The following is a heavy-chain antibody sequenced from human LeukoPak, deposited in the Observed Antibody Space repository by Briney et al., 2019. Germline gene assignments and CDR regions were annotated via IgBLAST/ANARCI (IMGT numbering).Heavy chain of an antibody. V-gene: IGHV1-69*05. CDR2: IIPIFGTA. CDR1: GGTFSSYA. CDR3: ARSGGTNAPFDP. J-gene: IGHJ5*02. Sequence: SVKVSCKASGGTFSSYAISWVRQAPGQGLEWMGGIIPIFGTANYAQKFQARVTITTDESTSTAYMELSSLRSEDTAVYYCARSGGTNAPFDPWGQGTLVTVSS. D-gene: IGHD2-8*01.